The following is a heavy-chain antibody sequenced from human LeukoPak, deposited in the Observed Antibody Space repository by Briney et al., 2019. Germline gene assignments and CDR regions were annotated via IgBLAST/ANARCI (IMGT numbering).Heavy chain of an antibody. V-gene: IGHV4-61*02. Sequence: LSLTCTVSGGSISSGSYYWSWIRRHAGKGLEWIGRIYTSGSTNYNPSLKSRVTISVDTSKNQFSLKLSSVTAADTAVYYCAREGDYDFWSGYFSDYWGQGTLVTVSS. CDR2: IYTSGST. CDR1: GGSISSGSYY. D-gene: IGHD3-3*01. J-gene: IGHJ4*02. CDR3: AREGDYDFWSGYFSDY.